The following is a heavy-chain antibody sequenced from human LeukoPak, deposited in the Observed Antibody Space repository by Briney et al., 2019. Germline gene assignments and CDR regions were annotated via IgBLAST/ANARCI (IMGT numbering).Heavy chain of an antibody. CDR1: GYTFTSYG. CDR2: IIPIFGTA. J-gene: IGHJ3*02. Sequence: SVKVSCKASGYTFTSYGISWVRQAPGQGLEWMGGIIPIFGTANYAQKFQGRVTITADESTSTAYMELSSLRSEDTAVYYCARSHPGIAVAGRDAFDIWGQGTMVTVSS. CDR3: ARSHPGIAVAGRDAFDI. V-gene: IGHV1-69*13. D-gene: IGHD6-19*01.